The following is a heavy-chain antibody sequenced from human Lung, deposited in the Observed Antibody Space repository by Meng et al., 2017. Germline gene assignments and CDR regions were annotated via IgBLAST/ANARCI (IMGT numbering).Heavy chain of an antibody. Sequence: QVQSHVCGLGRLKHSEIMSRTCVVSGGSFIVYYWSWIRQPPGKGLEWIGDIYRSGSNNYHPSLESRATISVETSQNNRSLKLSSVTAAYSAVYYCARGLTKMAHDFDYWGQGNLVTVSS. J-gene: IGHJ4*02. D-gene: IGHD4-11*01. CDR2: IYRSGSN. V-gene: IGHV4-34*01. CDR3: ARGLTKMAHDFDY. CDR1: GGSFIVYY.